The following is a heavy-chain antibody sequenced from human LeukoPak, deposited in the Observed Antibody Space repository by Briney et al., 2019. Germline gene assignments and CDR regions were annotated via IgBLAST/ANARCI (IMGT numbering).Heavy chain of an antibody. J-gene: IGHJ6*03. CDR2: IRYDGSNK. V-gene: IGHV3-30*02. CDR3: AKDLGGATQNYYYYYMDV. CDR1: GFTFSSYG. Sequence: GGSLRLSCAASGFTFSSYGMHWVRQAPGKGLEWGAFIRYDGSNKYYADSVKGRFTISRDNSKNTLYLQTNSLRAEDTAVYYCAKDLGGATQNYYYYYMDVWGKGTTVTVSS. D-gene: IGHD1-26*01.